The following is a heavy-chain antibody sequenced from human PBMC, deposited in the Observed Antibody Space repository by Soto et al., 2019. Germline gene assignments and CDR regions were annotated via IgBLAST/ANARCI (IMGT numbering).Heavy chain of an antibody. CDR3: ARDDSSSWYRPNKCGMDV. J-gene: IGHJ6*02. D-gene: IGHD6-13*01. CDR2: IYYSGST. Sequence: QVQLQESGPGLVKPSQTLSLTCTVSGGSISSGDYYWGWIRQPPGKGLEWIGYIYYSGSTYYNPSLKSRLTISVDTSKHQCSLKLSSVTAADTAVYYCARDDSSSWYRPNKCGMDVWGQGTTVTVPS. V-gene: IGHV4-30-4*01. CDR1: GGSISSGDYY.